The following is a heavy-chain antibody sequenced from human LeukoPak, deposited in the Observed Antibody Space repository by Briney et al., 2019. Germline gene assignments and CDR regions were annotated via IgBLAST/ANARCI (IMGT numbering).Heavy chain of an antibody. CDR1: GFTFSSYA. Sequence: GGSLRLSCVASGFTFSSYAMSWVRQAPRKGLEWASAISGSGGSTYYADSVKGRFTISRDNSKNTLYLQMNSRRAEDTAVYYCAKGVPGGQLRFLEWLLDYWGQGTLVTVSS. CDR3: AKGVPGGQLRFLEWLLDY. CDR2: ISGSGGST. J-gene: IGHJ4*02. D-gene: IGHD3-3*01. V-gene: IGHV3-23*01.